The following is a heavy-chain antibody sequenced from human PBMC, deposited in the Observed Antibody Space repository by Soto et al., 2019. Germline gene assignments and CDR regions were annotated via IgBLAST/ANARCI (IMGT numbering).Heavy chain of an antibody. CDR2: IIPIFGTA. V-gene: IGHV1-69*01. Sequence: QVQLVQSGAEVKKPGSSVKVSCKASVGTFSSYAISWVRQAPGQGLEWMGGIIPIFGTANYAQKIQGRVTITADESTITAYMELSSLRSEDTAVYYCARCFYDSSGPATYYYYGMDVWGQGTTVTVSS. CDR1: VGTFSSYA. J-gene: IGHJ6*02. CDR3: ARCFYDSSGPATYYYYGMDV. D-gene: IGHD3-22*01.